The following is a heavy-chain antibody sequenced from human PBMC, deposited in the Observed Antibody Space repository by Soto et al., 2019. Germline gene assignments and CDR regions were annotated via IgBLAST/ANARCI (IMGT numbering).Heavy chain of an antibody. CDR1: GFTFSSYA. Sequence: GGSLRLSCAASGFTFSSYAMSWVRQAPGRGLEWVSLISGSAGRTYYADSVKGRFTISRDNSRNTLYLQMNSLRGEDTAVYHCFKDLHIGGYGGFVYLGQGALVTVSS. CDR3: FKDLHIGGYGGFVY. CDR2: ISGSAGRT. J-gene: IGHJ4*02. D-gene: IGHD5-12*01. V-gene: IGHV3-23*01.